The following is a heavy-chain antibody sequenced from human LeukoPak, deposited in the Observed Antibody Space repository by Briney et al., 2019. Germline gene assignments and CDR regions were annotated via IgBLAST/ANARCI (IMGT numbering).Heavy chain of an antibody. D-gene: IGHD6-13*01. CDR3: ARGGYSSSWYGSVKAFDI. Sequence: ASVKVSCKASGYTFTSYGISWVRQAPGQGLEWMGWINAGSGNTKYSQKFQGRVTITRDTSASTAYMELSSLRSEDTAVYYCARGGYSSSWYGSVKAFDIWGQGTMVTVSS. CDR2: INAGSGNT. J-gene: IGHJ3*02. CDR1: GYTFTSYG. V-gene: IGHV1-3*01.